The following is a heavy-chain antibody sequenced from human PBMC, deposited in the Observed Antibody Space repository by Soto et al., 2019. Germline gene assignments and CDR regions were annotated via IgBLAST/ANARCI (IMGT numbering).Heavy chain of an antibody. D-gene: IGHD6-6*01. V-gene: IGHV3-33*01. J-gene: IGHJ4*02. CDR3: ARVSGQLSDY. CDR1: GFTFSSYG. CDR2: IWYDGSNK. Sequence: ESGGGVVQPGRSLRLSCAASGFTFSSYGMHWVRQAPGKGLEGVAVIWYDGSNKYYADSVKGRFTISRDNSKNTLYLQMNSLRAEDTAVYYCARVSGQLSDYWGQGTLVTVSS.